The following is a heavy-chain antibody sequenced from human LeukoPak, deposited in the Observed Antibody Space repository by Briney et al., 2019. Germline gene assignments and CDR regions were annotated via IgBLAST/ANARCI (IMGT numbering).Heavy chain of an antibody. CDR1: GFTFSSYW. J-gene: IGHJ4*02. CDR3: AKDKNWNVCDY. Sequence: PGGSLRLSCAASGFTFSSYWMSWVRQAPGKGPEWVANIKQDGSEKYYVDSVKGRFTISRDNAKNSLYLQMNSLRAEDTAVYYCAKDKNWNVCDYWGRGTLVTVSS. D-gene: IGHD1-1*01. CDR2: IKQDGSEK. V-gene: IGHV3-7*01.